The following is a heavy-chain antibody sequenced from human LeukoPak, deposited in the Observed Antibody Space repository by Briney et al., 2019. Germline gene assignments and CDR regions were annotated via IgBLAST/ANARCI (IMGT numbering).Heavy chain of an antibody. D-gene: IGHD4-11*01. V-gene: IGHV3-23*01. J-gene: IGHJ6*03. CDR2: ISGSGGST. Sequence: GGSLRLSCTVSGFTFGDYAMSWVRQAPGKGLEWVSAISGSGGSTYYADSVKGRFTISRDNSKNTLYLQMNSLRAEDTAVYYCAKEASNYETGPYYYYYYMDVWGKGTTVTVSS. CDR1: GFTFGDYA. CDR3: AKEASNYETGPYYYYYYMDV.